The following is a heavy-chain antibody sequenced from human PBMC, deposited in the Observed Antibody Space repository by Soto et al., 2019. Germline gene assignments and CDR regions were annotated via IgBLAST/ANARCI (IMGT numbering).Heavy chain of an antibody. Sequence: ASVKVSCKASGYTFTSYGISWVRQAPGQGLEWMGWISAYNGNTNYAQKLQGRVTMTTDTSTSTAYMELRSLRSDDTAVYYCARVSSIVVAPPIDYWGQGTLVTVSS. D-gene: IGHD2-2*01. J-gene: IGHJ4*02. CDR2: ISAYNGNT. V-gene: IGHV1-18*01. CDR3: ARVSSIVVAPPIDY. CDR1: GYTFTSYG.